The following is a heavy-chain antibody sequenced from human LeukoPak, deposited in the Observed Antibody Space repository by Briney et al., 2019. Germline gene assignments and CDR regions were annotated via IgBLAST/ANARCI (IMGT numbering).Heavy chain of an antibody. J-gene: IGHJ4*02. Sequence: SETLSLTCTVSGGSISSSSYYWGWIRQPPGKGLEWIGRIYYSGSTYYNPSLKSRVTISVDTSKNQFSMNLSSVTAADTAVYYCARLYYDSSGYYQICYFDYWGQGTLVTVSS. CDR1: GGSISSSSYY. CDR2: IYYSGST. D-gene: IGHD3-22*01. V-gene: IGHV4-39*01. CDR3: ARLYYDSSGYYQICYFDY.